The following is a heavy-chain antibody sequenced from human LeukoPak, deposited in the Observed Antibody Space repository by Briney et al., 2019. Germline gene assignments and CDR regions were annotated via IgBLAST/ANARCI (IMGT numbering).Heavy chain of an antibody. V-gene: IGHV1-2*02. CDR1: GYTFTGYY. CDR3: AREAPNYFDY. CDR2: INPNSCGT. J-gene: IGHJ4*02. Sequence: ASVTVSCKASGYTFTGYYMHWVRQAPGQGLEWMGWINPNSCGTNYAQKFQGRVTMTRDTSISTAYMALSRLRSDDTAVYYCAREAPNYFDYWGQGTLVTVSS.